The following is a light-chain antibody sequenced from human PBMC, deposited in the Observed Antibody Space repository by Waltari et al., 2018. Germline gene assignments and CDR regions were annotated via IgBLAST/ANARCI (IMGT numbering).Light chain of an antibody. CDR2: RNN. J-gene: IGLJ3*02. CDR1: RSNIGNHY. Sequence: QSVLTQPHSASGTPGQRVTISCSGSRSNIGNHYVYWYQQLPGTAPKLLIYRNNQRPSGVPDRFSGSKSGTSASLAISGLRSEDEADYYCAVWDDSLSGRVFGGGTKVTVL. CDR3: AVWDDSLSGRV. V-gene: IGLV1-47*01.